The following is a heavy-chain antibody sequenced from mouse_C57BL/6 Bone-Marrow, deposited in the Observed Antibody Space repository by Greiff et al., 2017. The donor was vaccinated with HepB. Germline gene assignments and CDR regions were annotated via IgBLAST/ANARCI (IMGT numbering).Heavy chain of an antibody. V-gene: IGHV2-2*01. D-gene: IGHD2-5*01. CDR1: GFSLTSYG. Sequence: VQLQQSGPGLVQPSQSLSITCTVSGFSLTSYGVHWVRQSPGKGLEWLGVIWSGGSTDYNAAFISRLSISKDNSKSQVFFKMNSLQADDTAIYYCARNSYYSNFWFAYWGQGTLVTVSA. CDR3: ARNSYYSNFWFAY. J-gene: IGHJ3*01. CDR2: IWSGGST.